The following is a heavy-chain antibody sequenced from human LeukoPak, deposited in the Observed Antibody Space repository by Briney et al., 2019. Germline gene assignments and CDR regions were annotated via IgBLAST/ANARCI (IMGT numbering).Heavy chain of an antibody. Sequence: VASVKVSCKASGYTFTDYYMHWVRQAPGQGLEWMGWINPNSGGTNYAQKFQGRVTMTRDTSISTAYMELSRLRSDDTAVYYCAREAVAGTGLSWALWGQGTLVIVSS. D-gene: IGHD6-19*01. CDR1: GYTFTDYY. J-gene: IGHJ4*02. CDR3: AREAVAGTGLSWAL. CDR2: INPNSGGT. V-gene: IGHV1-2*02.